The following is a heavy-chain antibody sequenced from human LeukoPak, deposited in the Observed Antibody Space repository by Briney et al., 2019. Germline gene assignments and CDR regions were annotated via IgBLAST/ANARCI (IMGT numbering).Heavy chain of an antibody. CDR3: ARSGGDRVEMPTIIDC. Sequence: SETLSLTCTVSGGSSRSYYWSWIRQPPGKGLEWIGYIHYSGSTKYNPSLKSRVTILVDTSKNEFSLRLSSVTAADTAVYYCARSGGDRVEMPTIIDCWGQGTLVTVSS. J-gene: IGHJ4*02. D-gene: IGHD5-24*01. V-gene: IGHV4-59*01. CDR1: GGSSRSYY. CDR2: IHYSGST.